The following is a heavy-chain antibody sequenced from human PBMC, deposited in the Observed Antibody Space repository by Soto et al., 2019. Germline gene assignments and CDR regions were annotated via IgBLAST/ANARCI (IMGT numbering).Heavy chain of an antibody. Sequence: EVTMVESGGGLVQPGGSLRLSCAASGFTVSSNYMSWVPQAPGKGLQWVSIIYSDGSTYYADSVKGKFTISRDNSKNTLYLQMNSLRAEDTAVYYCARGRDVPVAVSPFDYWGQGTLLTVSS. CDR2: IYSDGST. CDR3: ARGRDVPVAVSPFDY. V-gene: IGHV3-66*01. J-gene: IGHJ4*02. CDR1: GFTVSSNY. D-gene: IGHD6-19*01.